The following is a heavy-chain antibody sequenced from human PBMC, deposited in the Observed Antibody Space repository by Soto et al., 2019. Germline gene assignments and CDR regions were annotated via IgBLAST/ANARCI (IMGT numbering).Heavy chain of an antibody. Sequence: GGSLRLSCAASGFTFSSYAMSWVRQAPGKGLEWVSAISGSGGSTYYADSVKGRFTISRDNSKNTLYLQMNSLRAEDKAVYYCPKYWQLAPYFDSWGQGTLVTVSS. CDR3: PKYWQLAPYFDS. CDR2: ISGSGGST. D-gene: IGHD6-6*01. CDR1: GFTFSSYA. J-gene: IGHJ4*02. V-gene: IGHV3-23*01.